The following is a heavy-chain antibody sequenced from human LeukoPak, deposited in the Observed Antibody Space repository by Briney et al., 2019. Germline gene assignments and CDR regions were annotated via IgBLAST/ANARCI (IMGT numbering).Heavy chain of an antibody. CDR2: INHSGST. Sequence: PSETLSLTCAVYGGSFSGYYWSWIRQPPGKGLEWIGEINHSGSTNYNPSLKSRVTISVDTSKNQFSLKLGSVTAADAAVYYCARVPSRRTIFGVARYFQHWGQGTLVTVSS. J-gene: IGHJ1*01. CDR1: GGSFSGYY. CDR3: ARVPSRRTIFGVARYFQH. D-gene: IGHD3-3*01. V-gene: IGHV4-34*01.